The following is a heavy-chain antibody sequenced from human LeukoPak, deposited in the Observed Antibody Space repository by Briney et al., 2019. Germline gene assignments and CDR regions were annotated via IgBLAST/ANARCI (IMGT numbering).Heavy chain of an antibody. CDR3: ARDRSPSDCSGGSCYKAYYFDY. CDR2: INHSGST. J-gene: IGHJ4*02. V-gene: IGHV4-34*01. CDR1: GGSFSGYY. Sequence: SETLSLTCAVYGGSFSGYYWSWIRQPPGKGLEWIGEINHSGSTNYNPSLKSRVTISVDTSKNQFSLKLSSVTAADTAVYYCARDRSPSDCSGGSCYKAYYFDYWGQGTLVTVSS. D-gene: IGHD2-15*01.